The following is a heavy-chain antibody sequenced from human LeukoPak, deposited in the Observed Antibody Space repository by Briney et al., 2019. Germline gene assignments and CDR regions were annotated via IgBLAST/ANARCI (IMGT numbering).Heavy chain of an antibody. Sequence: ASVKVSCKVSGYTLTELSMHWVRQAPGKGLEWMGGFDPEDGETIHAQKFQGRVTMTEDTSTDTAYMELSSLRSEDTAVYYCATATYYYDSSGYVFDYWGQGTLVTVSS. CDR2: FDPEDGET. D-gene: IGHD3-22*01. CDR3: ATATYYYDSSGYVFDY. V-gene: IGHV1-24*01. J-gene: IGHJ4*02. CDR1: GYTLTELS.